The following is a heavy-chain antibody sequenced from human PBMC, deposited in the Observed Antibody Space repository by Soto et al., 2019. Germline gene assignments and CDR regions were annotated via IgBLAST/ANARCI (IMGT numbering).Heavy chain of an antibody. Sequence: GGSLRLSCAASGFTFSTFWMHWVRQAPGKGLEWVSAISGSGGSTYYADSVKGRFTISRDNSKNTLYLQMNSLRAEDTAVYYCAKDLFPYCSGGSCYITHSHWGQGTLVTVSS. V-gene: IGHV3-23*01. D-gene: IGHD2-15*01. CDR2: ISGSGGST. CDR3: AKDLFPYCSGGSCYITHSH. CDR1: GFTFSTFW. J-gene: IGHJ4*02.